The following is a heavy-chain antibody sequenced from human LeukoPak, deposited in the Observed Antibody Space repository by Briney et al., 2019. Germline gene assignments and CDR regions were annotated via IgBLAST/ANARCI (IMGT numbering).Heavy chain of an antibody. Sequence: KSSETLSLTCTVSGGSISSYYWSWIRQPAGKGLEWIGRIYSTGSANYNPSLKSRVTISVDTSKNQFSLKLSSVTAADTAVYYCARGYCSSTSCSNRHYFDYWGQGTLVTVSS. CDR2: IYSTGSA. CDR1: GGSISSYY. V-gene: IGHV4-4*07. CDR3: ARGYCSSTSCSNRHYFDY. J-gene: IGHJ4*02. D-gene: IGHD2-2*01.